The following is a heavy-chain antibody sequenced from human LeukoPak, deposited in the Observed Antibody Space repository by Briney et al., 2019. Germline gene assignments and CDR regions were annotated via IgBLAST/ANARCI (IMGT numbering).Heavy chain of an antibody. CDR1: GFTFSSYS. J-gene: IGHJ3*02. CDR2: ISSSSSYI. Sequence: GGSLRLSRAASGFTFSSYSMNWVRQAPGKGLEWVSSISSSSSYIYYADSVKGRFTISRDNAKNSLYLQMNSLRAEDTAVYYCARDGYSQLGAFDIWGQGIMVTVSS. CDR3: ARDGYSQLGAFDI. D-gene: IGHD5-18*01. V-gene: IGHV3-21*01.